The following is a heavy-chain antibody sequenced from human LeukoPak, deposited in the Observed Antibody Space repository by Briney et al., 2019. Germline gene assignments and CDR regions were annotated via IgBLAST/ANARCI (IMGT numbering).Heavy chain of an antibody. Sequence: GGSLRLSCVASGFTFSSHGMNWVRQAPGKGLEWVSGIIPSGHTTYYADSVRSRFTISRDNPKNTVYLQMNSLRAEDTAVYYCAKEQGYSSSRVLPYNYYCYMDVWGKGATVTVSS. V-gene: IGHV3-23*01. CDR2: IIPSGHTT. CDR1: GFTFSSHG. D-gene: IGHD6-13*01. J-gene: IGHJ6*03. CDR3: AKEQGYSSSRVLPYNYYCYMDV.